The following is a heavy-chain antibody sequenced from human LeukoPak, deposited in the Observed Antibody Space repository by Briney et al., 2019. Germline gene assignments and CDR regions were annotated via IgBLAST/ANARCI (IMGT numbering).Heavy chain of an antibody. CDR3: AKGLRSWLTSDAFDI. CDR1: GFTFSSYA. J-gene: IGHJ3*02. Sequence: GGSLRLSCAASGFTFSSYAMSWVRQAPGKGLEWVSSISSSSSYIYYADSVKGRFTISRDDSKNTLYLQMNSLRAEDTAVYYCAKGLRSWLTSDAFDIWGQGTMVTVSS. CDR2: ISSSSSYI. D-gene: IGHD3-22*01. V-gene: IGHV3-23*01.